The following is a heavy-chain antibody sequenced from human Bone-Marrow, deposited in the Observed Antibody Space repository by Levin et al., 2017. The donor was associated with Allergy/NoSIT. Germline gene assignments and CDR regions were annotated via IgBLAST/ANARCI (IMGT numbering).Heavy chain of an antibody. Sequence: LSQTLSLTCIVSGGSIRRGDYYWNWLRHQPGKGLDWIGSISFSGETYYNPSLKNRVSISLGTSETQFSLRVASVTAADTAIYYCARGFGINTNWFDPWGQGTQVIVSS. CDR2: ISFSGET. V-gene: IGHV4-31*03. CDR3: ARGFGINTNWFDP. J-gene: IGHJ5*02. D-gene: IGHD3-10*01. CDR1: GGSIRRGDYY.